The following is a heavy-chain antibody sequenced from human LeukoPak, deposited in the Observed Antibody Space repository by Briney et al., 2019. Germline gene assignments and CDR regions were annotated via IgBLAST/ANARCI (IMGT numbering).Heavy chain of an antibody. D-gene: IGHD2/OR15-2a*01. CDR2: ISGSGDTT. CDR1: GFAFSSYR. V-gene: IGHV3-23*01. Sequence: GGSLRLSCAASGFAFSSYRMTWVRQAPGKGLEWVSAISGSGDTTYYADSVKGRFTISRDNSKNTLYLQMNSLRVEDTAVYYCASNLPAPDVWGQGTTVTVSS. CDR3: ASNLPAPDV. J-gene: IGHJ6*02.